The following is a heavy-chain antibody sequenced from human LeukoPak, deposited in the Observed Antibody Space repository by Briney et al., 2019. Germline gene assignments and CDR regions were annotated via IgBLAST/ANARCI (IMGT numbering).Heavy chain of an antibody. CDR1: GGSISRYS. D-gene: IGHD4-23*01. J-gene: IGHJ1*01. CDR2: IYYSGST. V-gene: IGHV4-59*08. Sequence: SETLSLTCTVPGGSISRYSWSWIRQPPGKGLEWIGYIYYSGSTNYNPSLKSRVTISVDTSTNQFSLKLSSVTAADTDVYYCARRDYGVNSGEYVQHWGQGTLVTVSS. CDR3: ARRDYGVNSGEYVQH.